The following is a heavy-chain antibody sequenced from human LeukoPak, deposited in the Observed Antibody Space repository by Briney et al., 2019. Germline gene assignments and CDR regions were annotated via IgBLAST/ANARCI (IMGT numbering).Heavy chain of an antibody. V-gene: IGHV3-48*03. J-gene: IGHJ3*02. CDR1: GFTFSSYE. Sequence: PGGSLRLSCAASGFTFSSYEMNWVRQAPGKGLEWVSYISGSGTTIYYADSVKGRFTISRDNAKNSPYLQMTSLRAEDTAVYYCARRFWYAFDIWGQGTMVTVSS. D-gene: IGHD3-3*01. CDR3: ARRFWYAFDI. CDR2: ISGSGTTI.